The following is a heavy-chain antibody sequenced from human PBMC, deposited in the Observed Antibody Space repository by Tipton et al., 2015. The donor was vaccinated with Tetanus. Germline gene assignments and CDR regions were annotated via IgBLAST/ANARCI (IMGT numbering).Heavy chain of an antibody. V-gene: IGHV4-59*01. CDR3: AGQGTAGY. CDR2: IYYSGST. CDR1: GGSISSYY. Sequence: TLSLTCTVSGGSISSYYWSWIQQPPGKGLEWIGYIYYSGSTNYNPSLKSRVTISVDTSKNQFSLKLSSVTAADTAVYYCAGQGTAGYWGQGTLVTVSS. D-gene: IGHD3-10*01. J-gene: IGHJ4*02.